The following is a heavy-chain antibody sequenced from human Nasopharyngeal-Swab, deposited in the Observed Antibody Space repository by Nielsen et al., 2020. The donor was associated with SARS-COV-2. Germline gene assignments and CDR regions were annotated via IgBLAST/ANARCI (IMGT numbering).Heavy chain of an antibody. CDR2: IYYSGST. CDR1: GGSFSGYY. D-gene: IGHD6-19*01. Sequence: SETLSLTCAVYGGSFSGYYWSWIRQPPGKGLEWIGSIYYSGSTYYNPSLKSRVTISVDTSKNQFSLKLSSVTAADTAVYYCARHDSSGWYFDYWGQGTLVTVSS. CDR3: ARHDSSGWYFDY. V-gene: IGHV4-34*01. J-gene: IGHJ4*02.